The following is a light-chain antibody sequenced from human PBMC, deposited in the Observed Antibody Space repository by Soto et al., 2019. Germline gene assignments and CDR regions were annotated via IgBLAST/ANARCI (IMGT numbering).Light chain of an antibody. V-gene: IGKV3-11*01. J-gene: IGKJ5*01. Sequence: EIVLTQSPATLSLSPGETATLSCRASQSVSSYLAWYQQKSGQAPRLLIYDASNRATGIPDRFSGSGSGTEFTLTISSLQSEDFAVYYCQQYNNWPEITFGQGTRLEI. CDR3: QQYNNWPEIT. CDR1: QSVSSY. CDR2: DAS.